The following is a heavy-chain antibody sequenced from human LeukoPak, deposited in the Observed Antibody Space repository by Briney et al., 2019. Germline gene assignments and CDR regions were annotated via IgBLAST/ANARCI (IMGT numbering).Heavy chain of an antibody. CDR2: INHSGST. J-gene: IGHJ6*03. CDR1: GGSFRGYY. V-gene: IGHV4-34*01. D-gene: IGHD2/OR15-2a*01. Sequence: SETLSLTCAVYGGSFRGYYWSWIRQPPGKGLEWIGEINHSGSTNYNPSLKSRVTISVDTSKNQFSLKLSSVTAADTAVYYCARGYFFGYYYMDVWGKGTTVTVSS. CDR3: ARGYFFGYYYMDV.